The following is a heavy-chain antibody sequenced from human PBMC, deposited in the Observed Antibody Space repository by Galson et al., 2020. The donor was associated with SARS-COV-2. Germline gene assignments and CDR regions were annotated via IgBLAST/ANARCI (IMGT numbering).Heavy chain of an antibody. V-gene: IGHV4-59*01. J-gene: IGHJ6*03. D-gene: IGHD6-13*01. Sequence: SETLSLTCTVSGGHIASYYGSWVRQPPGKGLEWIGYIYYTGESTKSNPSLSSRVTMSMAASTNQFSLTLNSVTAADTAVYYCARGDYSSSHFPYYYMDVWGKGTTVTVSS. CDR3: ARGDYSSSHFPYYYMDV. CDR1: GGHIASYY. CDR2: IYYTGEST.